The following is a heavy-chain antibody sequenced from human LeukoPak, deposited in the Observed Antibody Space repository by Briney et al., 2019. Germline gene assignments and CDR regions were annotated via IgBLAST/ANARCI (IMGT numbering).Heavy chain of an antibody. CDR2: VYTSGST. D-gene: IGHD3-3*01. V-gene: IGHV4-4*07. CDR1: SDSISSYY. Sequence: SETLSLTCTVSSDSISSYYWSWIRQPARKGLEWIGRVYTSGSTNYNPSLKSRVTMSIDTSKNQFSLKLSSVTAADTAIYFCARVRSGAFDIWNQGTTVTVSS. CDR3: ARVRSGAFDI. J-gene: IGHJ3*02.